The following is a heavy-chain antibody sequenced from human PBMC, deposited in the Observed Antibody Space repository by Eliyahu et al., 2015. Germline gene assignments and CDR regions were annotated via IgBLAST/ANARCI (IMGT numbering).Heavy chain of an antibody. V-gene: IGHV1-2*04. CDR1: GYSFTGYY. D-gene: IGHD3-9*01. CDR3: ARARDWVLLDK. J-gene: IGHJ4*02. CDR2: INPNSGGX. Sequence: QVQLVQSGAEVKKPGASVKVXCKASGYSFTGYYIHWVRQAPGQGLEWMGWINPNSGGXNYAQRFXVXVTMTRDMSIRTVYMEMRSLKSDDTAVYFCARARDWVLLDKWGQGTQVTVSS.